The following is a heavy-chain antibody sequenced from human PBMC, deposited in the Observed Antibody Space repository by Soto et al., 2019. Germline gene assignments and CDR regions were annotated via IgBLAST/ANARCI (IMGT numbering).Heavy chain of an antibody. CDR1: GFTFSDYY. Sequence: LRLSCAASGFTFSDYYMSWIRQAPGKGLEWVSYISSSSSYTNYADSVKGRFTISRDNAKNSLYLQMNSLRAEDTAVYYCARDLEAMVPDYWGQGTLVTVSS. D-gene: IGHD5-18*01. V-gene: IGHV3-11*06. CDR2: ISSSSSYT. CDR3: ARDLEAMVPDY. J-gene: IGHJ4*02.